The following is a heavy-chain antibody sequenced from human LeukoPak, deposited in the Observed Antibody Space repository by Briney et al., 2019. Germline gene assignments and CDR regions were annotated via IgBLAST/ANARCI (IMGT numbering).Heavy chain of an antibody. D-gene: IGHD1-26*01. V-gene: IGHV3-74*01. J-gene: IGHJ5*02. Sequence: PGGSLRLSCAASGFTFSGYWMHWVRQAPGKGLEWVSRINIDGATTNYADSVKGRFTISRDNAKNTLHLQMNGLRADDTDVYYCVRGAVGTGVWFDPWGQGTLVTVSS. CDR3: VRGAVGTGVWFDP. CDR2: INIDGATT. CDR1: GFTFSGYW.